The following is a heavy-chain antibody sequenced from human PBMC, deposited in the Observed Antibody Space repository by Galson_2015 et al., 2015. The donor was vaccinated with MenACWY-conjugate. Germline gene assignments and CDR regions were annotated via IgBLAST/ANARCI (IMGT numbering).Heavy chain of an antibody. Sequence: PSLKSRITTSVDTSNNQFTLNLASVTAADTALYFCARRRPRDIGGGFDIWGQGTLVTVSS. CDR3: ARRRPRDIGGGFDI. D-gene: IGHD2-15*01. V-gene: IGHV4-39*01. J-gene: IGHJ3*02.